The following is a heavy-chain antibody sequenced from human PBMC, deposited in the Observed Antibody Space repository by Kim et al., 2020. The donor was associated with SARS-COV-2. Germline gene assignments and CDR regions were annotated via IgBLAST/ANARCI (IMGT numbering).Heavy chain of an antibody. D-gene: IGHD3-10*01. V-gene: IGHV4-59*09. J-gene: IGHJ4*02. CDR2: KSGDT. CDR3: ARGNSYDY. Sequence: KSGDTKYNPSLKSRVTMSIDTSKNQFSLKLSSVTAADTAVYYCARGNSYDYWGQGILVTVSS.